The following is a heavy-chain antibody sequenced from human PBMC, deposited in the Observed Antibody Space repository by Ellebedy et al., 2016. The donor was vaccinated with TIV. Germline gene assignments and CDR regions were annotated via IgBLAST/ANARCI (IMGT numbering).Heavy chain of an antibody. CDR2: INHSGST. CDR1: GGSFSGYY. J-gene: IGHJ5*02. Sequence: SETLSLTXAVYGGSFSGYYWSWIRQPPGKGLEWIGEINHSGSTNYNPSLKSRVTISVDTSKNQFSLKLSSVTAADTAVYYCARGGVVPAAMGVRFNPWGQGTLVTVSS. D-gene: IGHD2-2*01. CDR3: ARGGVVPAAMGVRFNP. V-gene: IGHV4-34*01.